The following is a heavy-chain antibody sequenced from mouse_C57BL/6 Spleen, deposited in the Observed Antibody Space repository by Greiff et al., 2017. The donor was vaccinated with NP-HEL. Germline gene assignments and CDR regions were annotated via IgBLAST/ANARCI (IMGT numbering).Heavy chain of an antibody. CDR2: IYPRSGNT. D-gene: IGHD2-4*01. CDR1: GYTFTSYG. CDR3: ARRGDYYDYDDGTFYAMDY. J-gene: IGHJ4*01. V-gene: IGHV1-81*01. Sequence: QVQLQQSGAELARPGASVKLSCKASGYTFTSYGISWVKQRTGQGLEWIGEIYPRSGNTYYNEKFKGKATLTADKSSSTAYMELRSLTSEDSAVYFCARRGDYYDYDDGTFYAMDYWGQGTSVIVSS.